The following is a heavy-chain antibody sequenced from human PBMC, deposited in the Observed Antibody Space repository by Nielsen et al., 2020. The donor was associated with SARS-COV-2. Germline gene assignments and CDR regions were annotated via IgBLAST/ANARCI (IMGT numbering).Heavy chain of an antibody. V-gene: IGHV4-59*13. CDR2: IYDSGNT. CDR1: GGAISSYY. Sequence: SETLSLTCTVSGGAISSYYWTWIRQPPEKGLERIAYIYDSGNTNYNPSLKSRVTISVDTSRNQFSLKLTSVTAADTAVYYCARGSDEGLALWGQGTLVTVSS. CDR3: ARGSDEGLAL. J-gene: IGHJ4*02. D-gene: IGHD3-3*01.